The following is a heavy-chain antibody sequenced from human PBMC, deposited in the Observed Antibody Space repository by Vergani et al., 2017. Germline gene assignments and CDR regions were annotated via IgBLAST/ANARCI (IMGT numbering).Heavy chain of an antibody. J-gene: IGHJ4*02. CDR2: IYYSGST. D-gene: IGHD5-12*01. Sequence: QVQLQQWGAGLLKPSETLSLTCTVPGGSISSYYWSWIRQPPGKGLEWIGYIYYSGSTNYNPPLKSRVTISVDTSKNQFSLKLSSVTAADTAVYYCARWVYGGYGVGYYFDYWGQGTLVTVSS. CDR1: GGSISSYY. CDR3: ARWVYGGYGVGYYFDY. V-gene: IGHV4-59*01.